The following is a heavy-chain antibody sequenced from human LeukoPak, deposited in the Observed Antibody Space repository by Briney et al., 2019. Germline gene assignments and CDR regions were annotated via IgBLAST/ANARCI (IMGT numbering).Heavy chain of an antibody. V-gene: IGHV1-18*01. CDR1: GYTFTTFG. CDR3: AVLPGYYYDSSGYSYAFDI. Sequence: ASVKVSCKASGYTFTTFGITWVRQAPGQGLEWMGWISTYNGNTNYAQNLQGRVTMTTDTSTNTAYMELRSLRSDDTAVYYCAVLPGYYYDSSGYSYAFDIWGQGTMVTVSS. CDR2: ISTYNGNT. J-gene: IGHJ3*02. D-gene: IGHD3-22*01.